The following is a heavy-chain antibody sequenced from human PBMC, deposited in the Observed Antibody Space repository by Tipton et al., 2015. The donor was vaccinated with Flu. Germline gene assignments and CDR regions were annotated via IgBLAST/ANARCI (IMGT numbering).Heavy chain of an antibody. Sequence: TLSLTCTVSGGSIGTSGYYWGWIRQPPGKGLEWIGSIRYGGSSYYTPSLKSRVTMSLDASKNQFSLSLTSVTAADSAVYFCAKGRGAASSSGVFDSWGQGTLVTVSS. J-gene: IGHJ4*02. CDR3: AKGRGAASSSGVFDS. CDR2: IRYGGSS. CDR1: GGSIGTSGYY. D-gene: IGHD6-6*01. V-gene: IGHV4-39*07.